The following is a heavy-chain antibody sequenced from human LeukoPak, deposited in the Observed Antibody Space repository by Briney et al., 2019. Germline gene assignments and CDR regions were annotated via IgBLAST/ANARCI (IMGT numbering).Heavy chain of an antibody. CDR1: GFTFSNYA. D-gene: IGHD6-19*01. CDR3: AKYRSGRVAGAGNWYFDL. J-gene: IGHJ2*01. CDR2: ISGSSVST. Sequence: PGGSLRLSCAASGFTFSNYAMSWVRQAPGKGLEWVSTISGSSVSTYYADSVKGRFTISRDNSRNTLYLQMNSLRADEDTAVYYCAKYRSGRVAGAGNWYFDLWGRGTLVTVSS. V-gene: IGHV3-23*01.